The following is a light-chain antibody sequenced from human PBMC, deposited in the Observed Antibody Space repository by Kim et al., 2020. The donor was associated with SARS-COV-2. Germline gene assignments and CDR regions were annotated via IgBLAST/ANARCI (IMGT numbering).Light chain of an antibody. Sequence: VSQGETASIPCAGDKLGDKYACWYQRKPGQSPVLVIYQDSKRPSGIPERFSGSNSGNTATLTISGTQAMDEADYYCQAWDSSTAYVFGTGTKVTVL. CDR1: KLGDKY. CDR3: QAWDSSTAYV. CDR2: QDS. J-gene: IGLJ1*01. V-gene: IGLV3-1*01.